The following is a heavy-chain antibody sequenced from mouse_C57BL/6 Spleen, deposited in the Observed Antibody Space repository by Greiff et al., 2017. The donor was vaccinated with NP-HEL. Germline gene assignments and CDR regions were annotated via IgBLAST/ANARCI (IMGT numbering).Heavy chain of an antibody. CDR3: ARDDNYFDS. V-gene: IGHV1-82*01. CDR2: IYAVDGDT. D-gene: IGHD2-3*01. CDR1: GYAFSSSW. J-gene: IGHJ2*01. Sequence: QVQLQQSGPELVKPGASGKISCKASGYAFSSSWLNWVKQRPGKGLEWIGRIYAVDGDTNYNGQFKGEATLTADKSSSTAYMHLSCLTSEDSAVYFCARDDNYFDSWGQGTTLTVSS.